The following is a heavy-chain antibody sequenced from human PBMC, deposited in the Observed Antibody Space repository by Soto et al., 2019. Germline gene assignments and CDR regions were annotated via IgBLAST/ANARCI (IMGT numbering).Heavy chain of an antibody. D-gene: IGHD2-15*01. V-gene: IGHV3-23*01. CDR1: GFTFSSYA. CDR3: AKDPRYCSGGSCYRTGAYYFDY. Sequence: GGSLRLSCAASGFTFSSYAMILVRQAPGKGLEWISAISGSGGSTYYADSVKGRFTIPRDNSKNTLYLQMNSLRAEDTAVYYCAKDPRYCSGGSCYRTGAYYFDYWGQGTLVTVSS. CDR2: ISGSGGST. J-gene: IGHJ4*02.